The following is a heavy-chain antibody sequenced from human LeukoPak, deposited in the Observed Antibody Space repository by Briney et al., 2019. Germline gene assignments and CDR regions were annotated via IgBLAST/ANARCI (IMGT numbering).Heavy chain of an antibody. CDR1: GGSFSGYY. CDR3: ARDGVVVPAAIRYYYYYMDV. CDR2: INHSGST. V-gene: IGHV4-34*01. Sequence: SETLSLTCAVYGGSFSGYYWSWIRQPPGKGLEWIGEINHSGSTNYNPSLKSRVTISVDTSKNQFSLKLSSVTAADTAVYYCARDGVVVPAAIRYYYYYMDVWGKGTTVTVSS. J-gene: IGHJ6*03. D-gene: IGHD2-2*01.